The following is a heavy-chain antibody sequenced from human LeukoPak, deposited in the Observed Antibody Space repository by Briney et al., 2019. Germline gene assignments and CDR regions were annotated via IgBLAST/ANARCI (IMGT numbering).Heavy chain of an antibody. D-gene: IGHD2-2*01. CDR3: AREGDKKYQLLQFDY. CDR2: IIPIFGTA. CDR1: GGTFSSYA. J-gene: IGHJ4*02. V-gene: IGHV1-69*01. Sequence: SVKVSCKASGGTFSSYAISWVRQAPGQGLEWMGGIIPIFGTANYAQKFQGRVTITADESTSTAYMELSSPRSEDTAVYYCAREGDKKYQLLQFDYWGQGTLVTVSS.